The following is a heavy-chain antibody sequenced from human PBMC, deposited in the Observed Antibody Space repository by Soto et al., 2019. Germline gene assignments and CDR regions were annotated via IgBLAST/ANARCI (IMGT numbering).Heavy chain of an antibody. CDR3: ARDQWFGELFYYYYYGMDV. CDR2: ISAYNGNT. V-gene: IGHV1-18*01. Sequence: ASVKVSCKASGYTFTSHGISWVRQAPGQGLEWMGWISAYNGNTNYAQKLQGRVTMTTDTSTSTAYMELRSLRSDDTAVYYCARDQWFGELFYYYYYGMDVWGQGTTVTVSS. D-gene: IGHD3-10*01. J-gene: IGHJ6*02. CDR1: GYTFTSHG.